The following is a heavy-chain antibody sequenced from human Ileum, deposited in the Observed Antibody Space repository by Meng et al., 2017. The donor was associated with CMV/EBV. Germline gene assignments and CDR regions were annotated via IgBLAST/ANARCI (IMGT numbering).Heavy chain of an antibody. CDR3: AREAGMAVVDRGRHCDY. CDR2: VYSSGST. Sequence: GSLRLSCNASGGPISSYYWTWIRQPPGKRLEWIGYVYSSGSTKYNPSLKSGVTISIDTSKNQFSLKLSSVTAANTAVYYCAREAGMAVVDRGRHCDYWGQGTLVTVSS. CDR1: GGPISSYY. V-gene: IGHV4-59*01. D-gene: IGHD6-19*01. J-gene: IGHJ4*02.